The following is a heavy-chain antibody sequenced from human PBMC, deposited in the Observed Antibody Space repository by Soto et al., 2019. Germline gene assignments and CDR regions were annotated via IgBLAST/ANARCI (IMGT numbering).Heavy chain of an antibody. CDR3: ARYSVRGYYDSSGYFTALDY. J-gene: IGHJ4*02. Sequence: PGGSLRLSCAASGFTFSSYWMSWVRQAPGKGLEWVANIKEDGGEKHYVDSVKGRFTISRDNAKKSLVLQMNSLRAEDTAVYYCARYSVRGYYDSSGYFTALDYWGQGTLVTVSS. D-gene: IGHD3-22*01. V-gene: IGHV3-7*01. CDR2: IKEDGGEK. CDR1: GFTFSSYW.